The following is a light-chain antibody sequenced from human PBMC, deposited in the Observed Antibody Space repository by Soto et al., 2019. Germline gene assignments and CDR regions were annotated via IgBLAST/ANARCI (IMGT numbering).Light chain of an antibody. V-gene: IGLV2-14*03. CDR1: SSDVGGYNY. CDR2: DVS. Sequence: QSLLTKPACVSGSPGQWITTSCTGTSSDVGGYNYVSWYQHHPGKAPKLLIYDVSNRPSGISNRFSGSKSDNTASLTISGLQPEDEADYYCSSYTTSNTRQIVFGTGTKVTVL. J-gene: IGLJ1*01. CDR3: SSYTTSNTRQIV.